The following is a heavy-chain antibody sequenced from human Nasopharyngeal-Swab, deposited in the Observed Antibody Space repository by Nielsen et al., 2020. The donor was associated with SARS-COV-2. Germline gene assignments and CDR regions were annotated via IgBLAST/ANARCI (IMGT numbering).Heavy chain of an antibody. CDR1: GFTFSDYY. Sequence: ESLKISCAASGFTFSDYYMSWIRQPPGKGLDWIGYISYGGSTNYNPSLRSRVTISVDTSKSQFSLKLTSVTAADTAVYYCARGLYDGSGLLDSWGHGTLVTVSS. D-gene: IGHD3-22*01. J-gene: IGHJ5*01. CDR3: ARGLYDGSGLLDS. V-gene: IGHV4-59*13. CDR2: ISYGGST.